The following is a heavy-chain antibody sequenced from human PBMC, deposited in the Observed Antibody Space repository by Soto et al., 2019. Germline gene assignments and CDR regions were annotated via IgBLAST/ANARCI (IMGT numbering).Heavy chain of an antibody. CDR1: GYTFTSYY. CDR2: INPSGGST. J-gene: IGHJ6*02. D-gene: IGHD5-12*01. Sequence: GASVKASCKASGYTFTSYYMHWVRQAPGQGLEWMGIINPSGGSTTYAQKFQGRVTMTRDTSTSTVYMELSSLRSEDTAVYYCARGDIVAIFGMDVWGQGTTVTVAS. V-gene: IGHV1-46*01. CDR3: ARGDIVAIFGMDV.